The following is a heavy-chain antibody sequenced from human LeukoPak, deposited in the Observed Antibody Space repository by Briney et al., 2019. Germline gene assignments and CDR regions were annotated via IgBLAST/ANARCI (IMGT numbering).Heavy chain of an antibody. D-gene: IGHD6-13*01. CDR3: ARAYSSSWYWNWFDP. CDR2: IHAGGST. J-gene: IGHJ5*02. Sequence: SQTLSLTCTVSGGSIRSGSYYWSWIRQPAGKGLEWIGRIHAGGSTNYNPSLKSRVTISVDTSKNQFSLKLNSVTAADTALYYCARAYSSSWYWNWFDPWGQGTLVTVSS. V-gene: IGHV4-61*02. CDR1: GGSIRSGSYY.